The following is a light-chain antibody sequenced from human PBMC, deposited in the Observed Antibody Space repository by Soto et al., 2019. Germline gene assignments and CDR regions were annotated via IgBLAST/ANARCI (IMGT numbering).Light chain of an antibody. CDR3: QQSYSPPYLT. CDR1: QSITNY. J-gene: IGKJ4*01. V-gene: IGKV1-39*01. Sequence: DIQMTQSPSSLSASVVDRVTITCRAGQSITNYLNWYQQKPGKAPKLLIYAASSLESGVPSRFSGSGSRTDFTLTISSLQPEDFATYYCQQSYSPPYLTLGGGTTVDLK. CDR2: AAS.